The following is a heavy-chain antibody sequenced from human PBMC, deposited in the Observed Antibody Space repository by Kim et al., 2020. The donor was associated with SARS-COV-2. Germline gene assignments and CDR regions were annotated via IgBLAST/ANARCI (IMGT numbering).Heavy chain of an antibody. J-gene: IGHJ4*02. V-gene: IGHV3-23*03. D-gene: IGHD3-3*01. Sequence: GGSLRLSCAASGFTFSSFAISWVRQAPGKGLEWVAVISGGGSGTYYADSVKGRFTMSRDDSKNTLYLQLNSLRAEDTAVYYCAKEAVWSPVWFSDYWGQG. CDR3: AKEAVWSPVWFSDY. CDR1: GFTFSSFA. CDR2: ISGGGSGT.